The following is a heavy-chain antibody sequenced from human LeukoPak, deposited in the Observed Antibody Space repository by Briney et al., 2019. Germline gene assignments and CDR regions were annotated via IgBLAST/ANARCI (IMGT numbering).Heavy chain of an antibody. J-gene: IGHJ6*02. CDR1: GFTFSSYA. CDR2: ISYDGSNK. Sequence: PGRSLRLSCAASGFTFSSYAMHWVRQAPGKGLEGVAVISYDGSNKYYADSVKGRFTISRDNSKNTLYLQMNSLRAEDTAVYYCASTDIVGATSPSYYYYGMDVWGQGTTVTVSS. CDR3: ASTDIVGATSPSYYYYGMDV. D-gene: IGHD1-26*01. V-gene: IGHV3-30-3*01.